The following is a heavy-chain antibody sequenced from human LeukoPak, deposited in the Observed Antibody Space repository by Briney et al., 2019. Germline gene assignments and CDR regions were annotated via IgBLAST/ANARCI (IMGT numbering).Heavy chain of an antibody. CDR3: ARDQGDISIFGVITAPDY. CDR1: GFTFSSYS. J-gene: IGHJ4*02. D-gene: IGHD3-3*01. CDR2: ISSSSTYM. V-gene: IGHV3-21*06. Sequence: GGSLRLSCAASGFTFSSYSMNWVRQAPGKGLEWVSSISSSSTYMYYADSVKGRFTISRDNAKNSLYLQMNSLRAEDTAVYYCARDQGDISIFGVITAPDYWGQGTLVTVSS.